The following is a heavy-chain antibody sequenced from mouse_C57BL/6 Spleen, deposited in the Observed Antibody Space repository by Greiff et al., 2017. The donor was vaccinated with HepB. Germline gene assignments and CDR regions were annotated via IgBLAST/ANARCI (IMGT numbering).Heavy chain of an antibody. D-gene: IGHD1-1*01. CDR3: SPGITTVVAKDY. J-gene: IGHJ2*01. CDR1: GFNIKDYY. CDR2: IDPEDGDT. Sequence: EVQLQQSGAELVRPGASVKLSCTASGFNIKDYYMHWVKQRPEQGLEWIGRIDPEDGDTEYAPKFQGKATMTADTSSNTAYLQLSSLTSEDTAVYYCSPGITTVVAKDYWGQGTTLTVSS. V-gene: IGHV14-1*01.